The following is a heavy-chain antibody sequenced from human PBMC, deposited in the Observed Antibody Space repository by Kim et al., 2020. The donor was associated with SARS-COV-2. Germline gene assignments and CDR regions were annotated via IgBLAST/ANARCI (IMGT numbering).Heavy chain of an antibody. CDR1: GFRFGGYA. V-gene: IGHV3-23*01. J-gene: IGHJ4*02. CDR2: IGTLGART. D-gene: IGHD3-10*01. CDR3: ARGNSSYSGTSASDS. Sequence: GGSLRLSCAASGFRFGGYAMSWVRQAPGKGLEWVAGIGTLGARTIYADSVKGRFTISRDDSSNTLFLQMHSLSAGDAALYYCARGNSSYSGTSASDSWGQGTLVAVSS.